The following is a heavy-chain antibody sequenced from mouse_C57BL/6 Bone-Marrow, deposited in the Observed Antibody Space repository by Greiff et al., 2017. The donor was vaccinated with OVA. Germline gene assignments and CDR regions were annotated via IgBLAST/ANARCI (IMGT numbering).Heavy chain of an antibody. CDR3: ARILLWAMDY. Sequence: QVQLKQSGPELVKPGASVKISCKASGYAFSSSWMNWVKQRPGKGLEWIGRIYPGDGDTNYNGKFKGKATLTADKSSSTAYMQLSSLTSEDSAVYFCARILLWAMDYWGQGTSVTVSS. V-gene: IGHV1-82*01. CDR1: GYAFSSSW. D-gene: IGHD2-10*01. CDR2: IYPGDGDT. J-gene: IGHJ4*01.